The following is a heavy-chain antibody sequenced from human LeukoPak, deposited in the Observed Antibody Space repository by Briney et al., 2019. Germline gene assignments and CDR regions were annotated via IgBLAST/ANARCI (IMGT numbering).Heavy chain of an antibody. J-gene: IGHJ4*02. V-gene: IGHV1-2*06. CDR2: INPNSGGT. CDR3: AKIVDYYDSSGYYFDY. Sequence: ASVKVSCKASGYTFTGYYMHWVRQAPGQGLEWMGRINPNSGGTNYAKKFQGRVTMTRDTSSSTAYMELSRLRSDDTAVYYCAKIVDYYDSSGYYFDYWGQGTLVTVSS. D-gene: IGHD3-22*01. CDR1: GYTFTGYY.